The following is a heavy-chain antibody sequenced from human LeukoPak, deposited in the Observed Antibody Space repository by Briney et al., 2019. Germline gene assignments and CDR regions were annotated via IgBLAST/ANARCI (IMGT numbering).Heavy chain of an antibody. Sequence: GGSLRLSGAASGFTFSSYAMSWVRQAPGKGLEWVSAISGSGGSTYYADSVKGRFTISRDNSKNTLYLQMNSLRAEDTAVYYCATPGPQWLAHRPFDYWGQGTLVTVSS. CDR3: ATPGPQWLAHRPFDY. D-gene: IGHD6-19*01. J-gene: IGHJ4*02. V-gene: IGHV3-23*01. CDR1: GFTFSSYA. CDR2: ISGSGGST.